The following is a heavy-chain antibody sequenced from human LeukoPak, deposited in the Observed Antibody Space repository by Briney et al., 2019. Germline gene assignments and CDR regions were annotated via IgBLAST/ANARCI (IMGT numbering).Heavy chain of an antibody. V-gene: IGHV4-61*08. Sequence: PSETLSLTCTVSGGSISSGGYYWSWIRQPPGKGLEWIAYIYYSGSTNYNPSLKGRVTISVDTSKNQFSLKLSSVTAADTAVYYCARVHLARGSWYEQQAGAAFDIWGQGTMVTVSS. D-gene: IGHD6-13*01. CDR3: ARVHLARGSWYEQQAGAAFDI. CDR1: GGSISSGGYY. J-gene: IGHJ3*02. CDR2: IYYSGST.